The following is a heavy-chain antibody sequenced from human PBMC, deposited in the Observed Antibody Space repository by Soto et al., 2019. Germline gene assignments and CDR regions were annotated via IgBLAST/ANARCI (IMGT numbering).Heavy chain of an antibody. CDR2: IYYSGST. Sequence: SETLSLTCTVSGGSISSYYWSWIRQPPGKGLEWIGYIYYSGSTNYNPSLKSRVTISVDTSKNQFSLKLSSVTAADTAVYYCARHYTTRASYYYGSGSYYSAFDIWGQGTMVTVSS. D-gene: IGHD3-10*01. V-gene: IGHV4-59*08. J-gene: IGHJ3*02. CDR1: GGSISSYY. CDR3: ARHYTTRASYYYGSGSYYSAFDI.